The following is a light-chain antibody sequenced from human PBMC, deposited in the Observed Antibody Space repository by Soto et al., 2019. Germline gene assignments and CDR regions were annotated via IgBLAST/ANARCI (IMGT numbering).Light chain of an antibody. J-gene: IGKJ1*01. Sequence: ENVLTQSSGTLSLSPGERATLSCRASQSVSSSYLAWYPKKPGQAPRLIIYGESSRATGIPDRFSVMWSGTDCTLTISRLEPEDLAVYYGQQYGSSPGTFGQGTKLDI. CDR1: QSVSSSY. CDR2: GES. CDR3: QQYGSSPGT. V-gene: IGKV3-20*01.